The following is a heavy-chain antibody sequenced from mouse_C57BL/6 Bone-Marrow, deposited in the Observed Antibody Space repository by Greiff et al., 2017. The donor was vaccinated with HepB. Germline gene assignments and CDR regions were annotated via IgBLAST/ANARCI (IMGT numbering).Heavy chain of an antibody. CDR3: ERVSSLYAMDY. D-gene: IGHD1-1*01. Sequence: EVQLVESGGGLVQPGGSLKLSCAASGFTFSDYYMYWVRQTPEKRLEWVAYISNGGGSTYYPDTVKGRFTISRDNAKNTLYLQMSRLKSEDTAMYYCERVSSLYAMDYWGQGTSVTVSS. J-gene: IGHJ4*01. CDR1: GFTFSDYY. V-gene: IGHV5-12*01. CDR2: ISNGGGST.